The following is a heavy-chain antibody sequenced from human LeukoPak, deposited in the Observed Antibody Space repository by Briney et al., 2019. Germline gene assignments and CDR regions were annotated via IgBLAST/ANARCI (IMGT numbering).Heavy chain of an antibody. Sequence: PPETLSLTCTVSGGSISSYYWSWIRQPPGKGLEWIGYIYYSGSTNYNPSLKSRVTISVDTSKNQFSLKLSSVTAADTAVYYCARAGPYSSSPFDYWGQGTLVTVSS. J-gene: IGHJ4*02. CDR1: GGSISSYY. V-gene: IGHV4-59*01. CDR2: IYYSGST. CDR3: ARAGPYSSSPFDY. D-gene: IGHD6-6*01.